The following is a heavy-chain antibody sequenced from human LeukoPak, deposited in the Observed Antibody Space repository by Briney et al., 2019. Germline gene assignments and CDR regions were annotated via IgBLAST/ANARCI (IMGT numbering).Heavy chain of an antibody. CDR1: GFTFSSYW. Sequence: GGSLRLSCSASGFTFSSYWMHWVRQALGKGLVWVSRINTAGSSPSYADSVKGRFTISRDNAKNTLYLQMNSLRVEDTAVYYCARGGDQYYYDSSGYDYWGQGTLVTVSS. CDR3: ARGGDQYYYDSSGYDY. V-gene: IGHV3-74*01. CDR2: INTAGSSP. J-gene: IGHJ4*02. D-gene: IGHD3-22*01.